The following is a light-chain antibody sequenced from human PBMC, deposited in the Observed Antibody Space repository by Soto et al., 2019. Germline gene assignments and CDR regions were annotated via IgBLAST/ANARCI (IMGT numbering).Light chain of an antibody. J-gene: IGKJ3*01. Sequence: ESVLTQSPGTLSLSPGERATLSCRASQSVSSNYLAWYQQKPGQAPRLLIYGASSRATGIPDRFSGSGSGTDFTLTISRLEPEDFAVYFCQQYDSSSLFTFGPGTTVDVK. V-gene: IGKV3-20*01. CDR2: GAS. CDR3: QQYDSSSLFT. CDR1: QSVSSNY.